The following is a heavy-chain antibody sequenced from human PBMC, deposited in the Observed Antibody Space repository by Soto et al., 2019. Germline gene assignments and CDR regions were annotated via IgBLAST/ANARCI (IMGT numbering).Heavy chain of an antibody. Sequence: SETLSLTCTVSGGSISSYYWSWIRQPAGKGLEWIGRIYTSGSTNYNPSLKSRVTMSVDTSKNQFSLKLSSVTAADTAVYYRASLGATMGLDVWGQGTTVTVSS. V-gene: IGHV4-4*07. CDR1: GGSISSYY. CDR2: IYTSGST. CDR3: ASLGATMGLDV. D-gene: IGHD1-26*01. J-gene: IGHJ6*02.